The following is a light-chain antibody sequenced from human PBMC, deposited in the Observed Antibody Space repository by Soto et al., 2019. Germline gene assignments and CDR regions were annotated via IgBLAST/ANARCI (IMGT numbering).Light chain of an antibody. CDR1: QSVPKNY. V-gene: IGKV3-20*01. J-gene: IGKJ4*01. CDR3: QQCSTSPLT. Sequence: EIVLTQSPGTLSLSPGERATLSCRASQSVPKNYLAWYQQKPGQAPRLLIHDASSRATGIPDRFSGSGSGTDFTLTISRLEPEDFAMYYCQQCSTSPLTLGGGTKVEIK. CDR2: DAS.